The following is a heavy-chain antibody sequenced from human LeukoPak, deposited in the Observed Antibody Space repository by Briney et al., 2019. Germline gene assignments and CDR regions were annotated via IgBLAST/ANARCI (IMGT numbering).Heavy chain of an antibody. CDR1: GFTFSSYE. V-gene: IGHV3-48*03. D-gene: IGHD2-15*01. CDR2: ISSSGSTV. CDR3: ARDSGSYYGMDV. Sequence: GGSLRLSCAASGFTFSSYEMNWVRQAPGKGLEWVAYISSSGSTVYGADSVKGRFTISRDNAKNSLYVQMNSLRAEDTAVYYCARDSGSYYGMDVWGQGTTVTVSS. J-gene: IGHJ6*02.